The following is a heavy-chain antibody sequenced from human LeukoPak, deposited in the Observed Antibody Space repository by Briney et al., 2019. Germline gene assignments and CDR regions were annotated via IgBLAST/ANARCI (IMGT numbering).Heavy chain of an antibody. D-gene: IGHD3-10*01. V-gene: IGHV3-64*01. CDR3: ARDHYYGSGSYSFLFDY. Sequence: GGSLRLSCAVSGFTFSSYAMHWVRQAPGKGLEYVSAISSNGGSTYYANSVKGRFTISRDNSKNTLYLQMGSLRAEDMAVYYCARDHYYGSGSYSFLFDYWGQGTLVTVSS. CDR1: GFTFSSYA. CDR2: ISSNGGST. J-gene: IGHJ4*02.